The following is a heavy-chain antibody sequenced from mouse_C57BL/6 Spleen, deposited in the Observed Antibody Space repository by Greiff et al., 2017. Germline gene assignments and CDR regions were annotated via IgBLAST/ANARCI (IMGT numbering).Heavy chain of an antibody. Sequence: QVQLKESGAELVRPGASVKLSCKASGYTFTDYYIHWVKQRPGQGLEWIARIYPGSGNTYYNEKFKGKATLTAEKSSSTAYMQLSSLTSEDSDVCCWAGETAQATNYYAMDYWGQGTSVTVSS. CDR1: GYTFTDYY. J-gene: IGHJ4*01. CDR2: IYPGSGNT. CDR3: AGETAQATNYYAMDY. V-gene: IGHV1-76*01. D-gene: IGHD3-2*02.